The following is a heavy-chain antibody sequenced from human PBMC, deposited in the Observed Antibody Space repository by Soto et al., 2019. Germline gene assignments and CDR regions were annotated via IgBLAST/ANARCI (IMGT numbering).Heavy chain of an antibody. CDR2: ISGRGSDT. J-gene: IGHJ4*02. CDR3: AKSRRDIAVDPPSHSYFDY. V-gene: IGHV3-23*01. D-gene: IGHD2-2*01. Sequence: GGSLRLSCAASGFTFSSYAMSWVRQAPGKGLEWVSSISGRGSDTYYADSVKGRFTISRDNSDNTLYLQMNTLRAEDTAVYYCAKSRRDIAVDPPSHSYFDYWGQGTLVTVSS. CDR1: GFTFSSYA.